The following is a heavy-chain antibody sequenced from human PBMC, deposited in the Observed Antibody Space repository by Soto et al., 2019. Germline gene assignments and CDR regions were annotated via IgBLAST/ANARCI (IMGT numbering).Heavy chain of an antibody. CDR2: IGTAGDT. V-gene: IGHV3-13*01. J-gene: IGHJ4*02. CDR1: GFTFSCFD. CDR3: AKSQEIGTHFFDS. Sequence: GGSLRLSCEASGFTFSCFDMHWVRQPTGKGLEWVSSIGTAGDTYYAVSVKGRFTISRDNAKNSLSLQMNSLRAGDMAVYFCAKSQEIGTHFFDSWGQGTQVTVSS. D-gene: IGHD6-13*01.